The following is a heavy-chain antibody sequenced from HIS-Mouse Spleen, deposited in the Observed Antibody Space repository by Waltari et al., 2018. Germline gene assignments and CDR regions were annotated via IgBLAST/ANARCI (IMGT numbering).Heavy chain of an antibody. CDR1: GGSISSSSYY. J-gene: IGHJ2*01. CDR2: IYYSGST. V-gene: IGHV4-39*07. CDR3: AREIPYSSSWYDWYFDL. D-gene: IGHD6-13*01. Sequence: QLQLQESAPGLVKPSETLSLTCTVSGGSISSSSYYWGWIRQPPRKGLEWIGSIYYSGSTYYNPSLKSRVTISVDTSKNQFSLKLSSVTAADTAVYYCAREIPYSSSWYDWYFDLWGRGTLVTVSS.